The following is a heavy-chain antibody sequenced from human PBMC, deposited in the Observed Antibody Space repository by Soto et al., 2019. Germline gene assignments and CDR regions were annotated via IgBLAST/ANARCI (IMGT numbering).Heavy chain of an antibody. J-gene: IGHJ6*02. Sequence: LTCTVSGGSISSYYWSWIRQPPGKGLEWIGYIYYSGSTNYNPSLKSRVTISVDTSKNQFSLKLSSVTAADTAVYYCARTPRRYFDWFSPYYGMDVWGQGTTVTVSS. CDR1: GGSISSYY. CDR3: ARTPRRYFDWFSPYYGMDV. CDR2: IYYSGST. V-gene: IGHV4-59*01. D-gene: IGHD3-9*01.